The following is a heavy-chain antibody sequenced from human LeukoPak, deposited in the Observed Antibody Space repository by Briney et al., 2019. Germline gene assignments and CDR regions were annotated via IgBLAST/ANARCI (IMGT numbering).Heavy chain of an antibody. V-gene: IGHV1-2*02. CDR2: INPSSGGT. CDR1: GYTFTGYY. J-gene: IGHJ4*02. Sequence: RASVTVSCKASGYTFTGYYMHWVRQAPGQGLEWMGWINPSSGGTNYAQKFQGRITMTRDTSISTAYMELSRLRSDDTAVYYCARGKKNWNFDYWGQGTLVTVSS. CDR3: ARGKKNWNFDY. D-gene: IGHD2/OR15-2a*01.